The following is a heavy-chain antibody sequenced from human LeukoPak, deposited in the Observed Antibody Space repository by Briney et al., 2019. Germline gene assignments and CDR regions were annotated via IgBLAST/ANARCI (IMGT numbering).Heavy chain of an antibody. Sequence: PSETLSLTXAVYGGSFSGYYWSWIRQPPGKGLEWIGEINHSGSTNYNPSLKSRVTISVDTSKNQFSLKLSSVTAADTAVYYCATENILTGSFPDYWGQGTLVTVSS. V-gene: IGHV4-34*01. CDR3: ATENILTGSFPDY. CDR2: INHSGST. D-gene: IGHD7-27*01. J-gene: IGHJ4*02. CDR1: GGSFSGYY.